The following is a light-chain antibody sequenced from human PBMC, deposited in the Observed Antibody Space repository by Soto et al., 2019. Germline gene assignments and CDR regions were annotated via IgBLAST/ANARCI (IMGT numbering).Light chain of an antibody. J-gene: IGKJ4*01. CDR3: QHYKTWPLA. Sequence: EIVMTQSPATLSVSPGERVTLSCRASQGVGSTLAWYRQQPGQAPRVLIYDAYIRANGVPARFSGSGSGTEFTLTISSLQSEDFAVYYCQHYKTWPLAFGGGTKVDIK. V-gene: IGKV3-15*01. CDR2: DAY. CDR1: QGVGST.